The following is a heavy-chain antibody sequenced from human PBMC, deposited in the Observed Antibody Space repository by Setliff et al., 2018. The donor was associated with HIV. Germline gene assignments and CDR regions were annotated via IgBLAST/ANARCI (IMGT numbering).Heavy chain of an antibody. D-gene: IGHD6-19*01. CDR3: ARDLASPDYSSGCPGY. CDR2: IRYDGSNI. V-gene: IGHV3-30*02. Sequence: PGGSLRLSCAASGFTFSSYWMSWVRQAPGKGLEWVAFIRYDGSNIYYADSVRGRFAISRDNFKNTVYLQVHSLRIEDTAVYYCARDLASPDYSSGCPGYWGQGTLVTVSS. J-gene: IGHJ4*02. CDR1: GFTFSSYW.